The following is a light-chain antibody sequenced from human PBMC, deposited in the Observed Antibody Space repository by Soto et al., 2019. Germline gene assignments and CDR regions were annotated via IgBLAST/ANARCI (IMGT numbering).Light chain of an antibody. CDR3: QQYNNWPPAT. Sequence: EVVMTQSPATLSVSPGERATLSCRASQSVSSKLAWYQQKPGQDPRLLIYGASTRATGIPARFSGSGSGTEFTLTISSLQSEDFAVYYCQQYNNWPPATFGGGTKVDIK. V-gene: IGKV3-15*01. J-gene: IGKJ4*01. CDR2: GAS. CDR1: QSVSSK.